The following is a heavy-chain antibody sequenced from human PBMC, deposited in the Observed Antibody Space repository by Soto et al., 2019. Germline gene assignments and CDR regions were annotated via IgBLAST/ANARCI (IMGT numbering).Heavy chain of an antibody. CDR1: WFTFSSYG. D-gene: IGHD5-12*01. Sequence: GSLRLSCAASWFTFSSYGMHWVRQAPGKGLEWVAVISYDGSNKYYADSVKGRFTISRDNSKNTLYLQMNSLRAEDTAVYYCAKDVYSGYDFGYYYYYGMDVWGQGTTVTVAS. V-gene: IGHV3-30*18. CDR3: AKDVYSGYDFGYYYYYGMDV. J-gene: IGHJ6*02. CDR2: ISYDGSNK.